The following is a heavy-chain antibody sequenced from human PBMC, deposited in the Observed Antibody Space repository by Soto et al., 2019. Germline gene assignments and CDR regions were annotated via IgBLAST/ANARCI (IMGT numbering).Heavy chain of an antibody. Sequence: SQTLSLPCTVSGGSISSGGYYWSWIRQHPGKGLEWIGYIYYSGSTYYNPSLKSRVTISVDTSKNQFSLKLSSVTAADTAVYYCARGAYCSGGSCYLNYFDYWGQGTLVTVSS. CDR2: IYYSGST. CDR1: GGSISSGGYY. CDR3: ARGAYCSGGSCYLNYFDY. V-gene: IGHV4-31*03. J-gene: IGHJ4*02. D-gene: IGHD2-15*01.